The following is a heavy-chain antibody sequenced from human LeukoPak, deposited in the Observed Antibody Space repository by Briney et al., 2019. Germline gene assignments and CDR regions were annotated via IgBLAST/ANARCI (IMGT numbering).Heavy chain of an antibody. CDR2: ISAYNGNT. CDR1: GYTFTSYG. D-gene: IGHD6-6*01. V-gene: IGHV1-18*01. J-gene: IGHJ4*02. Sequence: ASAKVSCKASGYTFTSYGISWVRQAPGQGLEWMGWISAYNGNTNYAQKLQGRVTMTTDTSTSTAYMELRSLRSDDTAVYYCARLEEMYSSSYYFDYWGQGTLVTVSS. CDR3: ARLEEMYSSSYYFDY.